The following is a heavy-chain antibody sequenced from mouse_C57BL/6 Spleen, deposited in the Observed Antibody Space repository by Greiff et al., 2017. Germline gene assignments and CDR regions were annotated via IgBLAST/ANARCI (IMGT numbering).Heavy chain of an antibody. CDR3: ARGELGGFDY. CDR1: GYAFSSSW. J-gene: IGHJ2*01. D-gene: IGHD4-1*01. V-gene: IGHV1-82*01. Sequence: QVQLKESGPELVKPGASVKISCKASGYAFSSSWMNWVKQRPGKGLEWIGRIYPGDGDTNYNGKFKGKATLTADKSSSTAYMQLSSLTSEDSAVYFCARGELGGFDYWGQGTTLSLL. CDR2: IYPGDGDT.